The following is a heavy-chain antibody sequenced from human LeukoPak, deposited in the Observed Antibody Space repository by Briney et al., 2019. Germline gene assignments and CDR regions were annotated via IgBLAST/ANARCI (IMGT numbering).Heavy chain of an antibody. J-gene: IGHJ6*02. CDR3: ARAPQNRYYGMDV. D-gene: IGHD1-14*01. V-gene: IGHV3-64*01. CDR2: ISSNGGST. CDR1: GFTFSSYA. Sequence: PGGSLRLSCAASGFTFSSYAMHWVRQAPGKGLEYVSAISSNGGSTYYANSVKGRFTFSRDNSKNTLYLQMGSLRAEDMAVYYCARAPQNRYYGMDVWGQGTTVTVSS.